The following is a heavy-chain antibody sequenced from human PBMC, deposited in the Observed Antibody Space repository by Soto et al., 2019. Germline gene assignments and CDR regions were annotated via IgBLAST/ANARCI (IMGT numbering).Heavy chain of an antibody. J-gene: IGHJ6*03. CDR2: ICNSGST. CDR3: AGGGSIVVATRRLMDV. CDR1: GGSIRSYC. V-gene: IGHV4-59*03. D-gene: IGHD3-22*01. Sequence: QVQLQESGPGLLKPSETLSLTCTVSGGSIRSYCWTWIRQPPGEGLEWIGCICNSGSTNYNPSLKSRVTISVDTRMNQFSLQLSSVTVADTAVYYCAGGGSIVVATRRLMDVWGKGTTVTVSS.